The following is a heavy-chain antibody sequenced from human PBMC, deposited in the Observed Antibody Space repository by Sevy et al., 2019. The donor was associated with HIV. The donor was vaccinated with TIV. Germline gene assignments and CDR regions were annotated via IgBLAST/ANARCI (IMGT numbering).Heavy chain of an antibody. CDR1: GGSFSGYY. CDR3: ARAQYYSDSSGYYFDY. J-gene: IGHJ4*02. V-gene: IGHV4-34*01. Sequence: SETLSLTCAVYGGSFSGYYWSWIRQPPGKELEWIGEINHSGSTNYNPSLKSRVTISVDTSKNQFSLKLSSVTAADTAVYYCARAQYYSDSSGYYFDYWGQGTLVTVSS. CDR2: INHSGST. D-gene: IGHD3-22*01.